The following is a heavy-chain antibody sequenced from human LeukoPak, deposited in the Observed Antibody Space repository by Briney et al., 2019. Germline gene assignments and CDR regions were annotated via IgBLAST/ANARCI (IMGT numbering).Heavy chain of an antibody. CDR3: ARHLGPSFYNPFDY. CDR2: IYPGDSDT. J-gene: IGHJ4*02. CDR1: GYSFTSYW. Sequence: GEPLKISCKSSGYSFTSYWIGWVRQMPGKGLEWMGIIYPGDSDTRYSPSFQGQVTISADNSISTAYLQWSSLKASDTAMYYCARHLGPSFYNPFDYWGQGTLVTVSS. V-gene: IGHV5-51*01. D-gene: IGHD1-1*01.